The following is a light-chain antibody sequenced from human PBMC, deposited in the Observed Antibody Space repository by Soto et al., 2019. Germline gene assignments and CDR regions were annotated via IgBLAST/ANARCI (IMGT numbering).Light chain of an antibody. CDR1: SSDVGAYNY. CDR2: DVT. Sequence: QSALTQPASVSGSPGQSITISCTGTSSDVGAYNYVSWYQQHPGKAPKLMIYDVTTRPSGLSNRFSGSKSGNTASLTISGLQAEDEADYYCSSYTTTGCNVFGTGTKLTVL. V-gene: IGLV2-14*01. J-gene: IGLJ1*01. CDR3: SSYTTTGCNV.